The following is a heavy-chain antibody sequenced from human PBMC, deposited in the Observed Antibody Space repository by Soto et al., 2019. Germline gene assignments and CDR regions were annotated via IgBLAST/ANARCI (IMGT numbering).Heavy chain of an antibody. Sequence: GGSLRLSCAASGFTFSSYAMSWVRQAPGKGLEWVSAISGSGGSTYYADSVKGRFTISRDNSKNTLYLQMNSLRAEDTAVYYCAKDMWELLRVRAFDIWGQGTMVTVPS. D-gene: IGHD1-26*01. CDR1: GFTFSSYA. J-gene: IGHJ3*02. V-gene: IGHV3-23*01. CDR3: AKDMWELLRVRAFDI. CDR2: ISGSGGST.